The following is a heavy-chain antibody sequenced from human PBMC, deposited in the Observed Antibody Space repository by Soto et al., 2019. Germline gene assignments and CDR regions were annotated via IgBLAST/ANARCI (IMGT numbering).Heavy chain of an antibody. V-gene: IGHV1-18*01. Sequence: GASVKVSCKASGYGFASYGISWVRQAPGQGLEWMGWISAYNGKTNYTEKFQGRVTMTTDTSTSTAYMELRSLRSDDTAVYYCARDLYFIEVSGVFDYWGQGTPVTVS. J-gene: IGHJ4*02. CDR2: ISAYNGKT. CDR3: ARDLYFIEVSGVFDY. CDR1: GYGFASYG. D-gene: IGHD6-19*01.